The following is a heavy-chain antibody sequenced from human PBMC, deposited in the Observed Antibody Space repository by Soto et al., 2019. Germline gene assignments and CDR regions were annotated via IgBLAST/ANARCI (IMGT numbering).Heavy chain of an antibody. CDR2: ISSSSSTK. CDR1: GFTFSSYS. D-gene: IGHD2-15*01. V-gene: IGHV3-48*01. CDR3: ARIVVVVAPTYYYYMDV. Sequence: GGSLRLSCAASGFTFSSYSMNWVRQAPGKGLEWVSYISSSSSTKYYADSVKGRFTISRDNAKNSLYLQMNSLRAEDTAVYYCARIVVVVAPTYYYYMDVWGKGTTVTVSS. J-gene: IGHJ6*03.